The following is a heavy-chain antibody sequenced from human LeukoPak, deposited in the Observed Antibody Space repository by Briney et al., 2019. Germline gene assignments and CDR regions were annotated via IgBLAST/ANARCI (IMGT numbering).Heavy chain of an antibody. CDR3: ARPHQLRYFDPFYMDV. J-gene: IGHJ6*03. V-gene: IGHV1-2*02. D-gene: IGHD3-9*01. CDR2: INPNSGGT. Sequence: ASVKVSCKASGYTFTGYYMRWVRQAPGQGLEWMGWINPNSGGTNYAQKFQGRVTMTRDTSISTAYMELSRLRSDDTAVYYCARPHQLRYFDPFYMDVWGKGTTVTVSS. CDR1: GYTFTGYY.